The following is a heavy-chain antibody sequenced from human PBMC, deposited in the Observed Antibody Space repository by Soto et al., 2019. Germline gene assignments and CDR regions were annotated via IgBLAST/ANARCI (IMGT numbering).Heavy chain of an antibody. J-gene: IGHJ4*02. D-gene: IGHD3-3*01. CDR2: MSGSGDDA. CDR3: AKKVTIYAVDPADY. Sequence: PGGSLRLSCAASGFTFSNYGMSWVRQAPGKGLEWVSVMSGSGDDAYYADSVKGRFTISRDNSKSTLYLQMNSLRAEDTAVYFCAKKVTIYAVDPADYWGQGTQVTVSS. CDR1: GFTFSNYG. V-gene: IGHV3-23*01.